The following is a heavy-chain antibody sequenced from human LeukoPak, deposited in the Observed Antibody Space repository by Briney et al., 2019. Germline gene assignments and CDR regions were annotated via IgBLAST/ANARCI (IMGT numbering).Heavy chain of an antibody. V-gene: IGHV4-59*01. J-gene: IGHJ4*02. CDR2: IYYSGST. CDR1: GGSISSYY. CDR3: ASYDYTSAYYFDY. D-gene: IGHD4-11*01. Sequence: SETLSLTCTVSGGSISSYYWSWIRQPPGKGLEWIGYIYYSGSTNYNPSLKSRVTISVDTSKNQFSLKLSSVTAADTVVYYCASYDYTSAYYFDYWGQGTLVTVSS.